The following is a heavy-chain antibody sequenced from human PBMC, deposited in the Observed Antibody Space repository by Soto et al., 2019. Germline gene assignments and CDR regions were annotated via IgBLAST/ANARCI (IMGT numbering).Heavy chain of an antibody. CDR1: GFTVSSNY. V-gene: IGHV3-66*01. J-gene: IGHJ4*02. Sequence: GGSLRLSCAASGFTVSSNYMSWVRQAPGKGLEWVSVIYSGGSTYYADSVKGRFTISRDNSKNTLYLQMNSLRAEDTAVYYCARAGEKRYYYDSSGYYGYWGQGTLVTVSS. D-gene: IGHD3-22*01. CDR3: ARAGEKRYYYDSSGYYGY. CDR2: IYSGGST.